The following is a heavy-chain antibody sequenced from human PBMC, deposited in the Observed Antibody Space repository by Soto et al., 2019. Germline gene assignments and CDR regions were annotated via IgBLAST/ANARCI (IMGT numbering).Heavy chain of an antibody. CDR3: ASSMGRGGNDY. Sequence: ESGGGLVQPGGSLRLSCAASGFTFSDYWTSWVRQAPGKGLECVANIKTDGSEKYYVDPVKGRFTISRDNAKNSLYLQMNSLRAEDTAVYYCASSMGRGGNDYWGQGTLVAVSS. D-gene: IGHD3-10*01. CDR2: IKTDGSEK. CDR1: GFTFSDYW. V-gene: IGHV3-7*05. J-gene: IGHJ4*02.